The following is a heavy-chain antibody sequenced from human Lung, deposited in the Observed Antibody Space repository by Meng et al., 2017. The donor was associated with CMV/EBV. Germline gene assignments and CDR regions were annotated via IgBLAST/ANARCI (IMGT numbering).Heavy chain of an antibody. Sequence: GGSLRLXCAASGFTFDDYAMHWVRQAPGKGLEWVSGISWNSGSIGYADSVKGRFTISRDNAKNSLYLQMNSLRAEDTALYYCAKASGYSSGWSKFDYWGKGTXVTVSS. CDR1: GFTFDDYA. J-gene: IGHJ4*02. D-gene: IGHD6-19*01. V-gene: IGHV3-9*01. CDR2: ISWNSGSI. CDR3: AKASGYSSGWSKFDY.